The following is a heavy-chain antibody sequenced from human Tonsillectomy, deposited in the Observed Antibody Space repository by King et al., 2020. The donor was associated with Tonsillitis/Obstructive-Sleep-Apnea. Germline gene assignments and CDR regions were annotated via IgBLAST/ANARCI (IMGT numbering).Heavy chain of an antibody. J-gene: IGHJ4*02. Sequence: VQLQESGPGLVKPSQTLSLTCTVSGGSISSGGDYWTWIRQHPGKGLEWIGYIYYSGSTYYNPSLKSRVTISVDTSKNQFSLKLSSVTAADTAVYYCARDSHPKYYDSSGVGYWGQGTLVTVSS. CDR2: IYYSGST. D-gene: IGHD3-22*01. V-gene: IGHV4-31*03. CDR3: ARDSHPKYYDSSGVGY. CDR1: GGSISSGGDY.